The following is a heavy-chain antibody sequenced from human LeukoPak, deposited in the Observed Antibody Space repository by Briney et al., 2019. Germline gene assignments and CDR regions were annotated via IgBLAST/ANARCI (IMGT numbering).Heavy chain of an antibody. D-gene: IGHD3-10*01. V-gene: IGHV4-34*01. CDR3: ARCPFGFGEFPFDY. Sequence: SETLSLACAVYGGSFSGYYWSWIRQPPGKGLEWIGEINHSGSTNYNPSLKSRVTISVDTSKNQFSLKLSSVTAADTAVYYCARCPFGFGEFPFDYWGQGTLVTVSS. CDR1: GGSFSGYY. J-gene: IGHJ4*02. CDR2: INHSGST.